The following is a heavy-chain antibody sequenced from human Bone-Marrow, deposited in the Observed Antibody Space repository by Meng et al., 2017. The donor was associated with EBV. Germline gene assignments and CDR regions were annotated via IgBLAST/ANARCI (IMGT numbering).Heavy chain of an antibody. J-gene: IGHJ4*02. CDR2: IYYSGST. Sequence: LRRKESGPGLVKPSATLSLTCTVSGGYISSSSYYWGWIRQPPGKGLEWIGSIYYSGSTYYNPSLKSRVTISVDTSKNQFSLKLSSVTAADTAVYYCARDPYDYWGQGTLVTVSS. CDR3: ARDPYDY. CDR1: GGYISSSSYY. V-gene: IGHV4-39*07.